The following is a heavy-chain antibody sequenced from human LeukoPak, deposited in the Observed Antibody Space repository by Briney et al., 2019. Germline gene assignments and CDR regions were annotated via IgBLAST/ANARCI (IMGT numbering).Heavy chain of an antibody. J-gene: IGHJ4*02. D-gene: IGHD3-22*01. CDR3: AKRGVVIRVILVAFHKEAYYFES. V-gene: IGHV3-23*01. Sequence: QSGGSLRLSCAVSGITLSNYGMSWVRQAPGKGLEWVAGISDSGGNTKYADSVKGRFTISRDNPKNTLYLQMNSLRAEDTAVYFCAKRGVVIRVILVAFHKEAYYFESWGQGALVTVSS. CDR1: GITLSNYG. CDR2: ISDSGGNT.